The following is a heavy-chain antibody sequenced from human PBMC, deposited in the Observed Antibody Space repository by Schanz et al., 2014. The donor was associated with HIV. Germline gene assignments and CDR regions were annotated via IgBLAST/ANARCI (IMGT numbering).Heavy chain of an antibody. V-gene: IGHV1-2*02. CDR2: INPNRVGT. Sequence: QVQLVQSGAEVKKPGASVKVSCKASGYTFTGDFMHWVRQAPGQGLEWVGWINPNRVGTNYAQKFQGRVTMTRDTSISTAYMEVSRLKSDDRAVYYCAKSRFQLHWFDSWGQGTLVTVSS. CDR1: GYTFTGDF. D-gene: IGHD2-2*01. J-gene: IGHJ5*01. CDR3: AKSRFQLHWFDS.